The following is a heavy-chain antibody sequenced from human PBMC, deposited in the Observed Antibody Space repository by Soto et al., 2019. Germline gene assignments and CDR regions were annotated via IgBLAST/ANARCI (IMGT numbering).Heavy chain of an antibody. CDR1: GDSINNGDCY. D-gene: IGHD4-17*01. CDR3: AREKEDDSGDYNAFDI. Sequence: QVQLQESGPGLVKPSQTLSLTCTLSGDSINNGDCYWSWLRQLPGKGLEWIGYIYYSGTKYYNPSLKSRVSMSVDTSKNQFSLNLTSVTAADTAVYYCAREKEDDSGDYNAFDIWGQGTVVTVSS. CDR2: IYYSGTK. J-gene: IGHJ3*02. V-gene: IGHV4-31*03.